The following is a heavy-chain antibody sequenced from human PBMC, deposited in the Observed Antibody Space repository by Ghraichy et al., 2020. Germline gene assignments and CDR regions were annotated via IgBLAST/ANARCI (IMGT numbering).Heavy chain of an antibody. CDR2: IKQDGSEI. CDR3: AREKAASSGNYFDYYGMDV. Sequence: GGSLRLSCAASGFTFSNYWMSWVRQAPGKGLEWVANIKQDGSEIHYVDSLKGRFTISRDNAKNSLFLQMNSLRAEDTGVYYCAREKAASSGNYFDYYGMDVWGQGTTVTVSS. D-gene: IGHD3-22*01. CDR1: GFTFSNYW. J-gene: IGHJ6*02. V-gene: IGHV3-7*01.